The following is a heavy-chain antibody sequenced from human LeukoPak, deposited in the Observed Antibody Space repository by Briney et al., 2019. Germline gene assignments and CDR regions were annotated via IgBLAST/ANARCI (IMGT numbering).Heavy chain of an antibody. J-gene: IGHJ4*02. CDR1: GGTFSSYA. D-gene: IGHD4-23*01. Sequence: SVKVSCKASGGTFSSYAISWVRQAPGRGLEWMGRIIPIFGTANCAQKFQGRVTITTDESTSTAYMELSSLRSEDTAVYYCARDQVMVVTPDRFYFDYWGQGTLVTVSS. CDR2: IIPIFGTA. V-gene: IGHV1-69*05. CDR3: ARDQVMVVTPDRFYFDY.